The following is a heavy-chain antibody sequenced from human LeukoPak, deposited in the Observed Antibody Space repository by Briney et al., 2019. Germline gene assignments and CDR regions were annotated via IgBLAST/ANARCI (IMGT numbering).Heavy chain of an antibody. CDR1: GFTFSNYD. J-gene: IGHJ2*01. CDR3: ARGAAKWGSYWYFDL. CDR2: IGSAGDP. Sequence: GGSLRLSCVDSGFTFSNYDMHWGRQPTGKGLEWVSAIGSAGDPYYPGSVEGRFTLSRENAKNSLYLQMNSLRAGDTAIYYCARGAAKWGSYWYFDLWGRGTLVAVSS. V-gene: IGHV3-13*05. D-gene: IGHD1-26*01.